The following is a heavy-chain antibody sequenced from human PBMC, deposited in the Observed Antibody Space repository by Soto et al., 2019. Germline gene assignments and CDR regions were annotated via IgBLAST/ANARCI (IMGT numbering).Heavy chain of an antibody. CDR1: GGSISSYY. Sequence: WETLSLTCTVSGGSISSYYWSWIRQPAGKGLEWIGRIYTSGSTNYNPSLKSRVTMSVDTSKNQFSLKLSSVTAADTAVYYCARVRRDGYNFDWFDPWGQGTLVSSPQ. J-gene: IGHJ5*02. V-gene: IGHV4-4*07. CDR2: IYTSGST. CDR3: ARVRRDGYNFDWFDP. D-gene: IGHD5-12*01.